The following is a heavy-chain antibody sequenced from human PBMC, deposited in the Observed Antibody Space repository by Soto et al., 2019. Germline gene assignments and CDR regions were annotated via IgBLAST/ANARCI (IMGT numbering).Heavy chain of an antibody. CDR2: ISFRSIRK. CDR3: IRDGGRAYEMDV. V-gene: IGHV3-48*02. D-gene: IGHD3-16*01. J-gene: IGHJ6*02. Sequence: GESLKISCAASGFTFSDYSLNWVRQAPGKGLEWVSYISFRSIRKFYADSVRGRFTISRDDAKNSVFLQMNSLRDEDTAIYYCIRDGGRAYEMDVWGQGTTVTVSS. CDR1: GFTFSDYS.